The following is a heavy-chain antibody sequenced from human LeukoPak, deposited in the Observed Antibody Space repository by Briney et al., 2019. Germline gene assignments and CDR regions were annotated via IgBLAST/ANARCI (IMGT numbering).Heavy chain of an antibody. V-gene: IGHV1-3*01. J-gene: IGHJ4*02. CDR1: GYTFTSYA. CDR2: INAGNGNT. CDR3: ARDHSSGYYSDFDC. D-gene: IGHD3-22*01. Sequence: ASVKVSCKASGYTFTSYAIHWVRQAPGQRLEWMGWINAGNGNTKYSQKFQGRVTITRDTSANTAYMELSSLRSEDTAVYYCARDHSSGYYSDFDCWGQGTLVTVSS.